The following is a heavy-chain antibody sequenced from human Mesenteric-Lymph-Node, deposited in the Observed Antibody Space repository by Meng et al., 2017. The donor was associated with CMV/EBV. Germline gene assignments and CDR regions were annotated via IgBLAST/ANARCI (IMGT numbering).Heavy chain of an antibody. V-gene: IGHV3-15*01. J-gene: IGHJ3*02. CDR2: IKSKTAGGTT. CDR3: STAKGRTEGAFDI. D-gene: IGHD1-14*01. CDR1: GFTFTNAW. Sequence: GGSLRLSCAASGFTFTNAWMSWVRQAPGKGLEWVGRIKSKTAGGTTDYAAPVKGRFTISRDDSKNTLYLQMNSLKTEDTAVYYCSTAKGRTEGAFDIWAKGQWSPSPQ.